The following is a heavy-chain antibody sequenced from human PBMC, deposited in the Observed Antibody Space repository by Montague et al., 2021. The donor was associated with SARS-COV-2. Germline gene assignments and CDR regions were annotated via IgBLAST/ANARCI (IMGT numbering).Heavy chain of an antibody. CDR1: GGPITNDD. CDR2: IFKNGDI. CDR3: ARYYERSLDV. Sequence: SETLSLTCTVSGGPITNDDWGWIRQPPGKGLEWIVNIFKNGDIDYNPSLRSRVIISVDTSKSQFSLKVTSVTAADTAAYYCARYYERSLDVWGQGTTVTVSS. V-gene: IGHV4-59*08. D-gene: IGHD3-16*01. J-gene: IGHJ6*02.